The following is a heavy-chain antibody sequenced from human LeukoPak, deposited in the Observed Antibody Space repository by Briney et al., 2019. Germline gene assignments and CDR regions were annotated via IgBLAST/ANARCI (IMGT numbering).Heavy chain of an antibody. J-gene: IGHJ4*02. V-gene: IGHV3-30*03. CDR3: ARDVHCVGTNCYPFDY. CDR2: ISYDGSKK. CDR1: GFTFSSYG. Sequence: GGSLRLSCVASGFTFSSYGMHWVRQAPGKGLEWVAVISYDGSKKYHADSVKGRFTISRDNAKNTLYLQMNSLRAEDTAVYFCARDVHCVGTNCYPFDYWGQGALVTVSS. D-gene: IGHD2-2*01.